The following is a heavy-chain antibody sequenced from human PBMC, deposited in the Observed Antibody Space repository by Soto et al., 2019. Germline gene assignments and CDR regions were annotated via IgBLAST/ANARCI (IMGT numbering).Heavy chain of an antibody. CDR3: ASLLYCSSTSCKPPPYMDV. V-gene: IGHV3-30*03. CDR1: GFTFSNYG. D-gene: IGHD2-2*01. Sequence: PGGPMRLSYAASGFTFSNYGMRRVRQAPGKGLEWVAVISYDGSNKYYADSVKGRFTISRDNSKNTLYLQMNSLRAEDTAVYYCASLLYCSSTSCKPPPYMDVWGKGTTVTVSS. CDR2: ISYDGSNK. J-gene: IGHJ6*03.